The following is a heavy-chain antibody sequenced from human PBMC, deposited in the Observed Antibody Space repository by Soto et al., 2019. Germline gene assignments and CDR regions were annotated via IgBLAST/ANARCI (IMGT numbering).Heavy chain of an antibody. V-gene: IGHV4-59*01. CDR1: GGSISSYY. J-gene: IGHJ4*02. D-gene: IGHD3-10*01. CDR3: ARGLPMVRGVPLDY. CDR2: IYYSGST. Sequence: SETLSLTCTVSGGSISSYYWSWIRQPPGKGLEWIGYIYYSGSTNYNPSLKSRVTISVDTSKNQFSLKLSSVTAADTAVYYCARGLPMVRGVPLDYWGQGTLVTVSS.